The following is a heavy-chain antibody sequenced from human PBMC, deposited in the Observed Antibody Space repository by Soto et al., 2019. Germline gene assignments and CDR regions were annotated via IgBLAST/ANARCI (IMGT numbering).Heavy chain of an antibody. CDR1: GGSISSYY. J-gene: IGHJ3*02. CDR2: IYYSGST. V-gene: IGHV4-59*01. CDR3: AGETGLLWFGELFSREAFDI. Sequence: QVQLQESGPGLVKPSETLSLTCTVSGGSISSYYWSWIRQPPGKGLEWIGYIYYSGSTNYNPSLKSRVTISVDTSKNQFSLKLSSVTAADTAVYSCAGETGLLWFGELFSREAFDIWGQGTMVTVSS. D-gene: IGHD3-10*01.